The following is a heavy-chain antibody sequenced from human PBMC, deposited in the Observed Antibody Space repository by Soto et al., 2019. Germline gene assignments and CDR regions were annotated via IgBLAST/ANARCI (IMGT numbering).Heavy chain of an antibody. CDR2: ISGYNGNT. CDR3: ARDDTPMAPHYYYGMDV. CDR1: CYPFNRYG. J-gene: IGHJ6*02. Sequence: GXSVKVSCKTSCYPFNRYGISWVRQGPGQGLEWMGWISGYNGNTKYEQKRQGRVTMTTDTSTSTAYMELRSLRSDDTAVYYCARDDTPMAPHYYYGMDVWGQGTTVTVSS. V-gene: IGHV1-18*01. D-gene: IGHD5-18*01.